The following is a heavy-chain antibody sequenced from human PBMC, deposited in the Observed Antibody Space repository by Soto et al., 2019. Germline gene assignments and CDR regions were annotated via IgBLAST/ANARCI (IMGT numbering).Heavy chain of an antibody. CDR1: GFSLSTSGVG. CDR3: AHSGLLWFGEPSDAFDI. V-gene: IGHV2-5*02. J-gene: IGHJ3*02. CDR2: IYWDDDK. D-gene: IGHD3-10*01. Sequence: QITLKESGPTLVKPTQTLTLTCTFSGFSLSTSGVGEGWIRQPPGKALEWLALIYWDDDKRYSPSLKSRLTITKDTSKNQVVLTMTNMDPVDTATYYCAHSGLLWFGEPSDAFDIWGQGTMVTVSS.